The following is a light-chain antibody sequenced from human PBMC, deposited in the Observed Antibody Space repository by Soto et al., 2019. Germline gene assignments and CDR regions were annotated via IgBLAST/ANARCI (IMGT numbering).Light chain of an antibody. CDR2: DAS. V-gene: IGKV3-11*01. CDR1: QSVSSY. J-gene: IGKJ4*01. Sequence: EIVLTPSPGTVSSSPGASAPLSCRASQSVSSYLAWYQQKPGQDPRLLIYDASNRATGIPARFSGSGSGTDFTLTIRTLEPEDLAVYDRQQRSNWTLTLGGGNTGAIK. CDR3: QQRSNWTLT.